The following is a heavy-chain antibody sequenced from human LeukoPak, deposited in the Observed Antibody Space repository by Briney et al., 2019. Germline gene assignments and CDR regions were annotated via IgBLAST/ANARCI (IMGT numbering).Heavy chain of an antibody. CDR1: GYTFTEFS. D-gene: IGHD3-22*01. CDR3: ARTTYYYDSSGYPDAFDI. Sequence: ASLKVSCKASGYTFTEFSMHWVRQAPGQGLEWMGIINPSGGSTSYAQKFQGRVTMTRDMSTSTVYMELSSLRSEDTAVYYCARTTYYYDSSGYPDAFDIWGQGTMVTVSS. J-gene: IGHJ3*02. V-gene: IGHV1-46*01. CDR2: INPSGGST.